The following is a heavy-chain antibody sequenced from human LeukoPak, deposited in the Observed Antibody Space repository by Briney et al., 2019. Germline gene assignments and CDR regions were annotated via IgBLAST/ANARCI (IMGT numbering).Heavy chain of an antibody. CDR2: ISGSGGST. CDR3: AKSYCSSTSCPGDP. CDR1: GFTFSSYW. J-gene: IGHJ5*02. Sequence: PGGSLRLSCAASGFTFSSYWMSWVRQAPGKGLEWVSAISGSGGSTYYADSVKGRFTISRDNSKNTLYLQMNSLRAEDTAVYYCAKSYCSSTSCPGDPWGQGTLVTVSS. D-gene: IGHD2-2*01. V-gene: IGHV3-23*01.